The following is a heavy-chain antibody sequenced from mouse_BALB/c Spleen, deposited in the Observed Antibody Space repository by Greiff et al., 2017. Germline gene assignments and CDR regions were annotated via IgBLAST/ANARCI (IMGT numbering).Heavy chain of an antibody. CDR3: ARCDYDGYYFDY. D-gene: IGHD2-4*01. V-gene: IGHV3-8*02. J-gene: IGHJ2*01. CDR1: GDSITSGY. CDR2: ISYSGST. Sequence: EVKLVESGPSLVKPSQTLSLTCSVTGDSITSGYWNWIRKFPGNKLEYMGYISYSGSTYYNPSLKSRISITRDTSKNQYYLQLNSVTTEDTATYYCARCDYDGYYFDYWGQGTTLTVSS.